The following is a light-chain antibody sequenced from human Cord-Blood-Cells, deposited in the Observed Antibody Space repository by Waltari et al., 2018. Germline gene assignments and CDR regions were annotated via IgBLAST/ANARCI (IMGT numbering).Light chain of an antibody. V-gene: IGKV1-39*01. CDR2: AAS. Sequence: DIQMTQSPSSLSASVGDRVTITCRASQSISSYLNWYQQKPGKAPNLLIYAASSLQSGVPSRLSGSGSGTDFTLTISSLQPEDFATYYCQQSYSTPPFTFGPGTKVDIK. CDR1: QSISSY. CDR3: QQSYSTPPFT. J-gene: IGKJ3*01.